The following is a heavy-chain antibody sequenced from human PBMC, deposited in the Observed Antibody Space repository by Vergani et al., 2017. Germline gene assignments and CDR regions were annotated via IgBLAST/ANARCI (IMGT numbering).Heavy chain of an antibody. CDR1: GFSLSTSGMR. V-gene: IGHV2-70*04. CDR2: IDWDDDK. CDR3: ARSSNWGSTGFDY. Sequence: QVTLKESGPALVKPTQTLTLTCTFSGFSLSTSGMRVSWIRQPPGKALEWLARIDWDDDKFYSTSLKTRLTNSKDTSKNQVVLTMTNMDPVDTATYYCARSSNWGSTGFDYWGQGTLVTVSS. D-gene: IGHD7-27*01. J-gene: IGHJ4*02.